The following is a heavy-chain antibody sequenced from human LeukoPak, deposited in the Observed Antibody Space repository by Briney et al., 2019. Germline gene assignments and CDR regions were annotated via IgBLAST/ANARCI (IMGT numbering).Heavy chain of an antibody. CDR2: ITGSGGNK. Sequence: GGSLRLSCAASGFTFSTYDMNWVRQAPGKGLECVSAITGSGGNKYYADSVKGRFTISRDNSKNTLYLQMNSLRAEDTAVYYCAKGNNDFWSAYPRLSYFDYWGQGTLVTVSS. V-gene: IGHV3-23*01. CDR1: GFTFSTYD. J-gene: IGHJ4*02. CDR3: AKGNNDFWSAYPRLSYFDY. D-gene: IGHD3-3*01.